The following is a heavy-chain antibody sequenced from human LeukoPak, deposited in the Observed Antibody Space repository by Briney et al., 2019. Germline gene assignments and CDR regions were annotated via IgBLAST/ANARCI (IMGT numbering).Heavy chain of an antibody. J-gene: IGHJ4*02. D-gene: IGHD3-22*01. CDR1: GFTVSSNY. CDR3: AKDTIPDYYDSSGYSSYYFDY. V-gene: IGHV3-53*01. Sequence: GGSLRLSCAASGFTVSSNYMSWVRQAPGKGLEWVSVIYSGGSTYYADSVKGRFTISRDNSKNTLYLQMNSLRAEDTAVYYCAKDTIPDYYDSSGYSSYYFDYWGQGTLVTVSS. CDR2: IYSGGST.